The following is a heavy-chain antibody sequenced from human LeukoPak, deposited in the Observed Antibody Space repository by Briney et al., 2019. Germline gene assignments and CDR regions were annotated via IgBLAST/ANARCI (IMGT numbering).Heavy chain of an antibody. V-gene: IGHV1-24*01. CDR2: FDPEDGET. CDR1: GYTLTELS. CDR3: ARESSYYDFWSGYFRTLSFDY. J-gene: IGHJ4*02. D-gene: IGHD3-3*01. Sequence: VKVSCKVSGYTLTELSMHWVRQAPGKGLEWMGGFDPEDGETIYAQKFQGRVTITADESTSTAYMELSSLRSEDTAVYYCARESSYYDFWSGYFRTLSFDYWGQGTLVTVSS.